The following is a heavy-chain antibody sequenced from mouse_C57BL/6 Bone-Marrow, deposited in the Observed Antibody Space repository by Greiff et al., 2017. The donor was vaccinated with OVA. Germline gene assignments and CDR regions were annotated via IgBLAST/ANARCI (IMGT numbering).Heavy chain of an antibody. V-gene: IGHV1-66*01. CDR1: GYSFTIYY. CDR2: IYPGSVNT. Sequence: VKLMESGPELVKPGASVKISCKASGYSFTIYYIHWVKQRPGQGLEWIGWIYPGSVNTKYNETFKGKATLTADTSSSTAYMQLSILTSEYSSVYYGAISNYGGLAMDYWGQGTSVTVSS. CDR3: AISNYGGLAMDY. J-gene: IGHJ4*01. D-gene: IGHD2-5*01.